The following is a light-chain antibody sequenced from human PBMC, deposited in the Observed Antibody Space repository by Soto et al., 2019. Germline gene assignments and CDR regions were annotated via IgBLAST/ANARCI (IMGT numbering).Light chain of an antibody. CDR3: QQYENLPT. CDR1: QSISSY. Sequence: DIQMTQSPSSLSASVGDRFAITCRASQSISSYLNWYQQKPGRAPKLLIYDASNLEAGVPSRFRGSGSGTDFTFTISRLQPEDIATYYCQQYENLPTFGQGTRLETK. CDR2: DAS. V-gene: IGKV1-33*01. J-gene: IGKJ5*01.